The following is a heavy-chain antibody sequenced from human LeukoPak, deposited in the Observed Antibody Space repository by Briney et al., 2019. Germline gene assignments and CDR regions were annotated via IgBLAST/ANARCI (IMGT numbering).Heavy chain of an antibody. D-gene: IGHD4-17*01. V-gene: IGHV3-30*02. CDR2: IRHDGSNE. CDR1: GFTFSSFG. J-gene: IGHJ6*02. CDR3: CITVTTNYYYYGMDV. Sequence: GGSLRLSCAASGFTFSSFGIHWVRQAPGKGLEWVAFIRHDGSNEFYADSVKGRFTISRDNSKNTLSLQMNSLRAEDTAVYYCCITVTTNYYYYGMDVWGQGTTVTVSS.